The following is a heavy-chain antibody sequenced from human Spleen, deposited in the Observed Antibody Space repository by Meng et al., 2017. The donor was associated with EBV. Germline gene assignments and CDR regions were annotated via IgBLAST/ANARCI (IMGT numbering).Heavy chain of an antibody. J-gene: IGHJ4*02. CDR1: GFTFKHYA. V-gene: IGHV3-23*04. D-gene: IGHD5-12*01. CDR3: AKYSGNDWVNFDY. CDR2: INGRADSI. Sequence: EGELVVSGGGLVRPGGSLRLSCEVSGFTFKHYAMAWVRQAPGKGLEWVSAINGRADSIYYADSVKGRFTISRDNFKNTLFLQMNSLRVEDTALYYCAKYSGNDWVNFDYWGQGTLVTVSS.